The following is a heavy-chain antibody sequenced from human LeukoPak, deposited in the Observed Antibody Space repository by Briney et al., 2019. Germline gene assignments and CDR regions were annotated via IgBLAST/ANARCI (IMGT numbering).Heavy chain of an antibody. CDR3: AREGSSSSENYYYGMDV. CDR1: GYTFTGYY. V-gene: IGHV1-2*04. D-gene: IGHD6-6*01. J-gene: IGHJ6*02. Sequence: ASVKVSCKASGYTFTGYYMHWVRQAPGQGLEWMGWINPNSGGTNYAQKFQGWVTMTRDTSISTAYMELSRLRSDDTAVYYCAREGSSSSENYYYGMDVWGQGTTVTASS. CDR2: INPNSGGT.